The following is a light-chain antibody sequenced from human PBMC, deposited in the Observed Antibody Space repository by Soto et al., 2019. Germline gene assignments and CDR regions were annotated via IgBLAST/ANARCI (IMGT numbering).Light chain of an antibody. CDR1: QTVTRSY. V-gene: IGKV3-15*01. CDR2: GAS. J-gene: IGKJ1*01. Sequence: EIVLTQSPGTRSLSPGERATLSCRASQTVTRSYLAWYQHKPGQAPRLLISGASTRATGIPARFSGSGSGTEFTLTISSQQSEDFAVYYCQQYNNWPRTFGQGTKVDI. CDR3: QQYNNWPRT.